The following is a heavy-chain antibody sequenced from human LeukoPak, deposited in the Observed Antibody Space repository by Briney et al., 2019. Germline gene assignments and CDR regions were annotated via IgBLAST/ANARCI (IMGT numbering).Heavy chain of an antibody. CDR2: MSDDGSKR. Sequence: GGSLRLSCAASGFTFGTYAMHWVRQAPGKGLEWVALMSDDGSKRYYADSVKGRFTISRDNSKNTLYLQMNSLRAEDTAVYYCAKTLYRSGSGPFDYWGQGTLVTVSS. CDR1: GFTFGTYA. D-gene: IGHD3-22*01. CDR3: AKTLYRSGSGPFDY. J-gene: IGHJ4*02. V-gene: IGHV3-30*07.